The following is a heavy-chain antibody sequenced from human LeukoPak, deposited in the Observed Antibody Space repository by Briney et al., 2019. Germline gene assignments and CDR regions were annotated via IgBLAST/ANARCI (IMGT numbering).Heavy chain of an antibody. CDR3: ARVSWFPGTSYYYMDV. Sequence: SETLSPTCTVSGGSISSYYWSWIRQPPGQGLVWIGYIHYSGTTNYNPPLKGRVTISVDTSKNQFSLKLTSVTAADTAVYYCARVSWFPGTSYYYMDVWGKGTTVTVSS. CDR1: GGSISSYY. V-gene: IGHV4-59*01. CDR2: IHYSGTT. J-gene: IGHJ6*03. D-gene: IGHD1-1*01.